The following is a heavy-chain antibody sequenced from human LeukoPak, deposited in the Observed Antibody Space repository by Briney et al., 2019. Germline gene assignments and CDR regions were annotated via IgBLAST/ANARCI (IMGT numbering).Heavy chain of an antibody. CDR1: GFTFSSYA. Sequence: PGGSLRLSCAASGFTFSSYAMHWVRQAPGKGLEWVAVISYDGSNKYYADSVKGRFTISRDNSKNTLYLQMNSLRAEDTAVYYCARNGGYGSGSYLYYYGMDVWGKGTTVTVSS. D-gene: IGHD3-10*01. CDR3: ARNGGYGSGSYLYYYGMDV. J-gene: IGHJ6*04. CDR2: ISYDGSNK. V-gene: IGHV3-30*04.